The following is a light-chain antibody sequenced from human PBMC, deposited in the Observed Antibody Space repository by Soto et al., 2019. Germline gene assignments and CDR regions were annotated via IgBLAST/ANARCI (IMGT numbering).Light chain of an antibody. V-gene: IGLV3-21*02. CDR1: NMGSKI. CDR2: DDS. J-gene: IGLJ1*01. CDR3: QVWDSSVGV. Sequence: SYELTQSSSVSVAPGQTARITCGGNNMGSKIVHWYQQKPGQAPVLVVYDDSDRPPGIPERFSGSNSGHTATLTISRVEAGDEADYYCQVWDSSVGVFGTGTKLTVL.